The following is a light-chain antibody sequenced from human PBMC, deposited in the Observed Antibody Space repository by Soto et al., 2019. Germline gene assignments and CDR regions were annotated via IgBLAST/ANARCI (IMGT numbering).Light chain of an antibody. Sequence: QSALTQPASVSGSPGQSITISCTGTSSDVGGYNYVSWYQQHPGKAPKLMIYDVSNRPSGVSNRFSCSKSGNTASLTISGIQADDEADYYCSSYTSSSTVVFGGGTKLTVL. CDR1: SSDVGGYNY. CDR3: SSYTSSSTVV. CDR2: DVS. J-gene: IGLJ2*01. V-gene: IGLV2-14*01.